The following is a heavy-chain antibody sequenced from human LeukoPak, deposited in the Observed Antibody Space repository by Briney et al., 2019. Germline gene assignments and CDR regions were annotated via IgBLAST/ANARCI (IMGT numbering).Heavy chain of an antibody. D-gene: IGHD5-18*01. V-gene: IGHV3-49*03. J-gene: IGHJ4*02. CDR2: IRSKAYGGTT. CDR3: TRGRQGRADGEYSYGYYFAY. Sequence: GGSLRLSCTASGFTFGGYAMSWFRQAPGKGLEWVGFIRSKAYGGTTEYAASMKGRFSISRDDSKSIAYLQINSLKTEDTAVYYCTRGRQGRADGEYSYGYYFAYWGQGTLVTVSS. CDR1: GFTFGGYA.